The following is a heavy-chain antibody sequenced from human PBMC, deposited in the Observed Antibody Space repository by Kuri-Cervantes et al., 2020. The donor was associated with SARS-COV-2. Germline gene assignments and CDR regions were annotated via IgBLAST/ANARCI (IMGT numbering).Heavy chain of an antibody. V-gene: IGHV4-4*02. CDR2: VSLNGAF. J-gene: IGHJ4*02. CDR1: GGSITSNNW. CDR3: AREQLIPAAFDF. D-gene: IGHD6-13*01. Sequence: GSLRLSCAVSGGSITSNNWWSWVRQPPGKGLEWIGEVSLNGAFNYNPPLKSRVTISMDTSKNQFSLKLTSVTAADTAVYYCAREQLIPAAFDFWGQGTLVTVSS.